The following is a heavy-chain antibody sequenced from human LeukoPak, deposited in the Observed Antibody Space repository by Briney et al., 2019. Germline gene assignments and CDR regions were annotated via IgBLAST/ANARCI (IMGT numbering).Heavy chain of an antibody. CDR1: GGSISSGDYY. V-gene: IGHV4-30-4*01. CDR2: IYYSGST. CDR3: ARVFGAGRRWFDP. D-gene: IGHD6-13*01. J-gene: IGHJ5*02. Sequence: SQTLSLTCTVSGGSISSGDYYWSWIRQPPGKGLEWIGYIYYSGSTYYNPSLKSRVTISVDTSKNQFSLKLSSVTAADTAVYYCARVFGAGRRWFDPWGQGTLVTVSS.